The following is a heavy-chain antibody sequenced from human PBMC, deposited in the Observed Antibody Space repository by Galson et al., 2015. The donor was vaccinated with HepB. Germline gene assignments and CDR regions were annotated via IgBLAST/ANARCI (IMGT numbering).Heavy chain of an antibody. CDR1: GSNFTNYW. CDR2: IYPGDSDT. Sequence: QSGAEVKKPGESLKISCKGAGSNFTNYWIGWVRQMPGKGLEWMGIIYPGDSDTRYSPSFQGQVTISADKSISTAYLHWSSLKASDTAMYYCAKTLYGSGSYIDYWGQGTLVTVSS. J-gene: IGHJ4*02. CDR3: AKTLYGSGSYIDY. D-gene: IGHD3-10*01. V-gene: IGHV5-51*01.